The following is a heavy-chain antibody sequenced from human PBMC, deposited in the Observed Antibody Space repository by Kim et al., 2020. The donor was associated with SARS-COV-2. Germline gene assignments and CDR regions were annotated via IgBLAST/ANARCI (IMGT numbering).Heavy chain of an antibody. CDR2: INHSGST. Sequence: SETLSLTCAVYGGSFSGYYWSWIRQPPGKGLEWMGEINHSGSTNYNPSLKSRVTISVDTSKNQFSLQLSSVTAADTAVYYCARGLSRAPVVPAAIRFFYYYGMDVWGQGTTGTVSS. CDR3: ARGLSRAPVVPAAIRFFYYYGMDV. V-gene: IGHV4-34*01. D-gene: IGHD2-2*02. J-gene: IGHJ6*02. CDR1: GGSFSGYY.